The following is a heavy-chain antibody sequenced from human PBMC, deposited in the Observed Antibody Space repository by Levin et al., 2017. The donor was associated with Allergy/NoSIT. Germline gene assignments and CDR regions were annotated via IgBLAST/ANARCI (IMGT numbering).Heavy chain of an antibody. J-gene: IGHJ5*02. V-gene: IGHV3-21*01. CDR1: GFTFSSYS. CDR2: ISSSSSYI. Sequence: GESLKISCAASGFTFSSYSMNWVRQAPGKGLEWVSSISSSSSYIYYADSVKGRFTISRDSAKNSLYLQMNSLRAEDTAVYYCAREQSGWFDPWGQGTLVTVSS. D-gene: IGHD3-3*01. CDR3: AREQSGWFDP.